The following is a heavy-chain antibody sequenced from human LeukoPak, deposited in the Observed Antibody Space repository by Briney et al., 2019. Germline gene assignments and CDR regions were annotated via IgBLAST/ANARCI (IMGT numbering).Heavy chain of an antibody. D-gene: IGHD7-27*01. Sequence: PGGSLRLSCAASGFTFSSYSMNWVRQAPGKGLEWVSAISGSGGQTYYADSVKGRFTIPRDNSKNTLYLQMNSLRAEDTAVYYCAIRTGAFDYWGQGTLVTVSS. CDR3: AIRTGAFDY. CDR2: ISGSGGQT. V-gene: IGHV3-23*01. J-gene: IGHJ4*02. CDR1: GFTFSSYS.